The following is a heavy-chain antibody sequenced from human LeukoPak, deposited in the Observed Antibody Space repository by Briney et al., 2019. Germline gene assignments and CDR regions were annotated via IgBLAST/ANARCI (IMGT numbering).Heavy chain of an antibody. J-gene: IGHJ3*02. CDR2: IRSIGDR. CDR1: GFTFGDYD. D-gene: IGHD6-19*01. Sequence: GGSLRLSCAASGFTFGDYDMHWVRQATGKGLEWVSVIRSIGDRFYSGSVKGRFTISRENAKNTLYLEMNSLRVGDTAVYYCARLYSSGRYANAFDIWGQGTVVTVSS. CDR3: ARLYSSGRYANAFDI. V-gene: IGHV3-13*01.